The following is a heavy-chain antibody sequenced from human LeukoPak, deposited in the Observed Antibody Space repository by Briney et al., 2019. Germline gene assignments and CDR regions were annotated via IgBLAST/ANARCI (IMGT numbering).Heavy chain of an antibody. V-gene: IGHV4-39*01. J-gene: IGHJ4*02. Sequence: SETLSLTCTVSGGPISSSSYYWGWIRQPPGKGLEWVGSIYYGGSTYYNPSLKSRVTISADTSKNQFSLKLSSVTAADTADYYCARHQSTFPFDYWGQGTLVTVSS. CDR1: GGPISSSSYY. CDR2: IYYGGST. D-gene: IGHD3-16*01. CDR3: ARHQSTFPFDY.